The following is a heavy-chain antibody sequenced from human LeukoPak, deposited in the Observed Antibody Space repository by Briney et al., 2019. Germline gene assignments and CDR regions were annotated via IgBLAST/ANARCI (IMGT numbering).Heavy chain of an antibody. CDR2: IRFDGTNK. D-gene: IGHD3/OR15-3a*01. Sequence: GGSLRLSCAASGFTFSSYGMHWVRQAPGKGLEWVSFIRFDGTNKYYADSVKGRFTISRDNSKNTLYLQMNSLRAEDTAVYYCAKGSKAVIFTRDHYMDVWGKGSTVTISS. V-gene: IGHV3-30*02. J-gene: IGHJ6*03. CDR3: AKGSKAVIFTRDHYMDV. CDR1: GFTFSSYG.